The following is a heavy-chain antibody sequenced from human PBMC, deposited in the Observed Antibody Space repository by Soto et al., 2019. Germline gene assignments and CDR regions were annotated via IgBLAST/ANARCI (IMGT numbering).Heavy chain of an antibody. D-gene: IGHD3-22*01. J-gene: IGHJ4*02. V-gene: IGHV3-7*03. CDR3: AKISGMYYYDSSGYYHYDY. Sequence: GGSLRLSCAASGFTFSTYWMSWVRQAPGKGLEWVANIKQDGSEKYYVDSVKGRFTISRDIAKNSLYLQMNSLRAEDTAVYYCAKISGMYYYDSSGYYHYDYWGQGTLVTVSS. CDR2: IKQDGSEK. CDR1: GFTFSTYW.